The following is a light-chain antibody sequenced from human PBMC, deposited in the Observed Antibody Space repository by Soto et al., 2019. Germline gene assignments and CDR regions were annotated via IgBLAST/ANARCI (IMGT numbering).Light chain of an antibody. CDR1: QSIGTW. V-gene: IGKV1-5*03. Sequence: DIPMTQSPSTLSASAGDRVSITCRASQSIGTWLAWYQQKPGKAPKLLIYKASSLESGVPSRFSGSGSGTEFTLTITSLQPDDFATYYCQQYDRFSYTFGQGTKLEIK. J-gene: IGKJ2*01. CDR2: KAS. CDR3: QQYDRFSYT.